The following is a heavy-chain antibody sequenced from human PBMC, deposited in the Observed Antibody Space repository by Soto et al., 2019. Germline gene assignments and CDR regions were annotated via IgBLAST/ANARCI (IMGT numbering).Heavy chain of an antibody. CDR3: ARTSAIYLMVRGAPLDY. J-gene: IGHJ4*02. Sequence: PPQTLSLTCAISGDSVSSNSAACNWIRQSPSRGLEWLGRTYYRSKWYNDYAVSVKSRITINPDTSKNQFSLQLNSVTPEDTAVYYCARTSAIYLMVRGAPLDYWGQGTLVTVSS. CDR1: GDSVSSNSAA. D-gene: IGHD3-10*01. V-gene: IGHV6-1*01. CDR2: TYYRSKWYN.